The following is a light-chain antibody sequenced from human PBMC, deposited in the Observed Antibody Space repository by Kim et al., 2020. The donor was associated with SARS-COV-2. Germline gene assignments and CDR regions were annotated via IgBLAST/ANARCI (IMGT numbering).Light chain of an antibody. J-gene: IGLJ2*01. CDR2: EDD. CDR3: QSYDSNNQGV. CDR1: GGSIASNY. V-gene: IGLV6-57*02. Sequence: TVTISCAGSGGSIASNYVQWYQQHPGSAPTTVIYEDDQRPSGVPDRFSGSIDSSSNSASLTISGLKTEDEADYYCQSYDSNNQGVFGGGTQLTVL.